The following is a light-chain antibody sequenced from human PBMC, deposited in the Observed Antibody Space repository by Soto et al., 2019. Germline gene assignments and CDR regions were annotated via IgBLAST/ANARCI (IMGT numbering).Light chain of an antibody. CDR1: QHISNY. CDR3: QQSYSSPPT. J-gene: IGKJ1*01. CDR2: APS. Sequence: DIQMTQSPSSLSASVGDRVTITCQASQHISNYLNWYQQKPGKAPKLLIFAPSSLQSGVPSRFSGSRSGPDFTLTIRSLQPEDFATYYCQQSYSSPPTFGQGTKVDIK. V-gene: IGKV1-39*01.